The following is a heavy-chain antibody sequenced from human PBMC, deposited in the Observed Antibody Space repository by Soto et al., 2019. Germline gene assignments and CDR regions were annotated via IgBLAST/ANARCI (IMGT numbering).Heavy chain of an antibody. CDR3: AIRYGGNFDY. CDR2: IYYSGST. CDR1: GGSISSYY. J-gene: IGHJ4*02. Sequence: QVQLQESGPGLVKPSETLSLTCTVSGGSISSYYWSWIRQPPGKGLEWIGYIYYSGSTNYNPSLKSRFTISVDTSKNQFSLKPSSVTAAVTAVYCCAIRYGGNFDYWGQGTLVTVSS. D-gene: IGHD3-16*01. V-gene: IGHV4-59*01.